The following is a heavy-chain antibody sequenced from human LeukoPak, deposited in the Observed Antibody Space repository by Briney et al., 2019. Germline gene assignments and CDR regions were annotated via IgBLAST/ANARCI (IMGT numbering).Heavy chain of an antibody. CDR3: ASTTGTTGWDYYYYMDV. Sequence: ASVKVSCKASGDTFTSYYMHWVRQAPGQGLEWMGIINPSGGSTSYAQKYQGRVTMTRDMSTSTVYMELSNLRSEDTAVYYCASTTGTTGWDYYYYMDVWGKGTTVTVSS. V-gene: IGHV1-46*01. J-gene: IGHJ6*03. CDR1: GDTFTSYY. CDR2: INPSGGST. D-gene: IGHD1-1*01.